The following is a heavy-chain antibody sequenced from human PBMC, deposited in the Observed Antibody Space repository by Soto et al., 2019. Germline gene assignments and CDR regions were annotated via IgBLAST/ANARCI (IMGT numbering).Heavy chain of an antibody. V-gene: IGHV1-8*01. CDR1: GYTFTSYD. CDR2: MNPNSGNT. D-gene: IGHD6-19*01. J-gene: IGHJ6*02. Sequence: GASVKVSCKASGYTFTSYDINWVRQATGQGLEWMGWMNPNSGNTGYAQKFQGRVTMTRNTSISTAYMELSSLKSEDTAVYYCARVLSPARHRKPPAGAIAVAGNRTYYYYGMDVWGQGTTVTVSS. CDR3: ARVLSPARHRKPPAGAIAVAGNRTYYYYGMDV.